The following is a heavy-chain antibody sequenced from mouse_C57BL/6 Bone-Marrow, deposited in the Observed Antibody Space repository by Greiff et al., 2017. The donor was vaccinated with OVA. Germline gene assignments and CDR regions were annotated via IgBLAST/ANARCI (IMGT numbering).Heavy chain of an antibody. CDR1: GYTFTSYT. D-gene: IGHD3-1*01. CDR2: INPSSGYT. CDR3: AGRAGYWYGDV. Sequence: QVQLQQSGAELARPGASVKMSCKASGYTFTSYTMHWVKQRPGQGLEWIGYINPSSGYTKYTQKFKDKATLTADTSSSTAYMQLSSLTSEDSAVYYGAGRAGYWYGDVWGTGTTVTVSS. V-gene: IGHV1-4*01. J-gene: IGHJ1*03.